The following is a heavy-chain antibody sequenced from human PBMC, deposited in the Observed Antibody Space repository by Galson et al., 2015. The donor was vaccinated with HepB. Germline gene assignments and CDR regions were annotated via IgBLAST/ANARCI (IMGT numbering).Heavy chain of an antibody. CDR1: EFTFSSHS. J-gene: IGHJ4*02. CDR3: AREYGQRVNFDC. D-gene: IGHD3-10*01. CDR2: IDRSSSTI. V-gene: IGHV3-48*01. Sequence: SLRLSCAASEFTFSSHSMNWVRQAPGKGLEWVSYIDRSSSTIYYADSVKGRFTISIDNAKNSLYLQMNSLRVEDTAVYYCAREYGQRVNFDCWGQGTLVTVSS.